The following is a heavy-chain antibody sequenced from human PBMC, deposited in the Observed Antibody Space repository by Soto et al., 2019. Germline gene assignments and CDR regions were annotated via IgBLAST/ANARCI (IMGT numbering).Heavy chain of an antibody. J-gene: IGHJ6*02. CDR1: GGSISSGGDY. V-gene: IGHV4-31*03. Sequence: QVQLQESGPGLVKPSQTLSLTCTVSGGSISSGGDYWSWIRQHPGKGLEWIGYIYYSGSTYYNPSPKSRVTFSVDTSKNHFSLTLSSVTAADTAVSYCARATPSYYYGMDVWGQGTTVTVSS. D-gene: IGHD2-15*01. CDR3: ARATPSYYYGMDV. CDR2: IYYSGST.